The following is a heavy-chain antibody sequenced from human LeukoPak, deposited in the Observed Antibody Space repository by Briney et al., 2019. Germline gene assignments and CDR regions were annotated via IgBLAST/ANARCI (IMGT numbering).Heavy chain of an antibody. CDR1: GFTFSDYW. V-gene: IGHV3-7*01. J-gene: IGHJ4*02. D-gene: IGHD5/OR15-5a*01. CDR3: ARDVYRSFDY. CDR2: IKPDGGEI. Sequence: PGGSLRLSCVASGFTFSDYWMNWFRQAPGKGLEWVANIKPDGGEIYHVDSVKGRFTISRDNAQNSLYLQMNNLRAEDTAVYYCARDVYRSFDYWGQGTLVTVSS.